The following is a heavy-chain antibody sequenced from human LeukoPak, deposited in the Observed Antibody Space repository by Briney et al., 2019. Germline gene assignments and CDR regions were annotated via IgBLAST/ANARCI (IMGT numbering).Heavy chain of an antibody. CDR2: IISDGSST. J-gene: IGHJ4*02. Sequence: GGSLRLSCAASGLTFSSYWMHWVRQAPGKGLVWVSRIISDGSSTSYADSVKGRFTISRDNAKNTLYLQMNSLRAEDTAVYYCATDVGYRIDHWGQGTLVTVSS. V-gene: IGHV3-74*01. CDR1: GLTFSSYW. D-gene: IGHD6-25*01. CDR3: ATDVGYRIDH.